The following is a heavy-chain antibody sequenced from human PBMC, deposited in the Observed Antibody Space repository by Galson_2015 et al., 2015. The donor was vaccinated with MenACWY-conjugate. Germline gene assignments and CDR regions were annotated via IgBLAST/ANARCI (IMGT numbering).Heavy chain of an antibody. Sequence: SVKVSCKASGYRFNSYGISWVRQAPGQGLEWMGWISAYNGYTNYAQRFLARVTTTTDTSTSTAYMELRSLTSDDTAVYYCARHMGGSYSHAMDVRGHGTTVTVSS. D-gene: IGHD3-16*01. J-gene: IGHJ6*02. CDR2: ISAYNGYT. V-gene: IGHV1-18*01. CDR1: GYRFNSYG. CDR3: ARHMGGSYSHAMDV.